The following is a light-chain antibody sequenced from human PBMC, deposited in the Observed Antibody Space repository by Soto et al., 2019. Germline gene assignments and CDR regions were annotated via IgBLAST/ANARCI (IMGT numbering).Light chain of an antibody. Sequence: DIHMTQSPSTLSASVGDGVTITCRASHRISTWLAWYQQNPGKAPKLLIFAASTLVRGVPSRFSGRGSGTEFTLTISSLQADDYATFYCQQYHTDWTFGQGTKVDIK. V-gene: IGKV1-5*01. CDR1: HRISTW. CDR2: AAS. CDR3: QQYHTDWT. J-gene: IGKJ1*01.